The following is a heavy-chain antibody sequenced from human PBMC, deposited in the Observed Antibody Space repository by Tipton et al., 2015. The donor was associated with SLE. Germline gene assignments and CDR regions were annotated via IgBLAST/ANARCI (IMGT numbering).Heavy chain of an antibody. CDR2: LYQTATT. D-gene: IGHD5-24*01. CDR1: GYSISSGHY. Sequence: TLSLTCTVSGYSISSGHYWGWVRQPPGKGLEWIGSLYQTATTDYNPSLKSRLTISVDTSKNQFSLKLSSVTAADTAVYYCARLEGDGYKWYFDYWGQGTLVTVST. CDR3: ARLEGDGYKWYFDY. V-gene: IGHV4-38-2*02. J-gene: IGHJ4*02.